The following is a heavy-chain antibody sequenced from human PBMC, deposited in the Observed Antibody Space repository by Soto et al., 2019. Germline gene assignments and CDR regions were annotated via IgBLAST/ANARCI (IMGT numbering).Heavy chain of an antibody. Sequence: QGQLQESGPGLVKPSETLSLTCPVFGGSISSYYWSWIRQPPGKGLEWIGYIYYSGSTNYNPSLKIRVTISVDTSKNQFSLKLSSVTAADTAVYYCARGYDYGDYWGQGTLVTVSS. V-gene: IGHV4-59*01. CDR1: GGSISSYY. J-gene: IGHJ4*02. CDR2: IYYSGST. CDR3: ARGYDYGDY. D-gene: IGHD2-2*01.